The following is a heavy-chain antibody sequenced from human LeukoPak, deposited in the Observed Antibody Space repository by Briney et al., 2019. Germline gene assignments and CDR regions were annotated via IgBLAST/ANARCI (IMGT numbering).Heavy chain of an antibody. Sequence: GGSLRLSCAASGFTFSSYAMSWVRQAPGKGLEWVSAISGSGGSTYYADSAKGRFTISRDNAKHSLYLQMNSLRAEDTALYYCATDRPRAGTVDYWGQGTLVTVSS. CDR1: GFTFSSYA. J-gene: IGHJ4*02. CDR3: ATDRPRAGTVDY. D-gene: IGHD1-7*01. CDR2: ISGSGGST. V-gene: IGHV3-23*01.